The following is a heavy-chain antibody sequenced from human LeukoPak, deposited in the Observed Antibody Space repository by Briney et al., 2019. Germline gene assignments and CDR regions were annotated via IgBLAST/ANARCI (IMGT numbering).Heavy chain of an antibody. J-gene: IGHJ4*02. CDR1: GYTFATYA. V-gene: IGHV7-4-1*02. CDR3: AIHPSDSSGYFSY. CDR2: INTNTGNP. D-gene: IGHD3-22*01. Sequence: ASVKVSCKASGYTFATYAMNWVRQAPGQGLEWMGWINTNTGNPSYAQGFTGRFVFSLDTSVSTAYLQISSLKAEDTAVYYCAIHPSDSSGYFSYWGQGALVTVSS.